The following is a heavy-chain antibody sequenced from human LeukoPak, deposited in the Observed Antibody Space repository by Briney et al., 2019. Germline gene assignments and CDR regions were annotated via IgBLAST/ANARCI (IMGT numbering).Heavy chain of an antibody. CDR2: ISGSGGST. D-gene: IGHD1-14*01. Sequence: GGSLRLSCAASGFTFTSYALSWVRQAPGKGLEWVSAISGSGGSTYYVDSVKGRFTISRDNSKNTLYLQMSSLRAEDTAVYYCAKAGSYYYYYGMDVWGQGTTVTVSS. CDR1: GFTFTSYA. V-gene: IGHV3-23*01. CDR3: AKAGSYYYYYGMDV. J-gene: IGHJ6*02.